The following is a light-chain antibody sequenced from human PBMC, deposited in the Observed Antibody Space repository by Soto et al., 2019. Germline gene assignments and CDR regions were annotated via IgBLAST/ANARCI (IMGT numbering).Light chain of an antibody. CDR3: QQSYSAPRT. J-gene: IGKJ2*01. V-gene: IGKV1-39*01. Sequence: DIQMTQSPSSLHASVGDRITITCRASQSIGTYLSWYQQKPGKAPKLLIYGPSDLQSGVPSRFSGSGSETGFTLTVSSLQPEDFATYYCQQSYSAPRTFGQGTKVEIK. CDR1: QSIGTY. CDR2: GPS.